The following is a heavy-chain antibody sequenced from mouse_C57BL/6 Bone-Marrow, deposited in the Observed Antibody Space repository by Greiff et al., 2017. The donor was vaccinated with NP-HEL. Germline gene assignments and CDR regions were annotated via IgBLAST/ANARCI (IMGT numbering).Heavy chain of an antibody. V-gene: IGHV1-19*01. CDR3: ARYDYYGSSYGYWYFDV. CDR1: GYTFTDYY. D-gene: IGHD1-1*01. J-gene: IGHJ1*03. CDR2: INPYNGGT. Sequence: EVQLQQSGPVLVKPGASVKMSCKASGYTFTDYYMNWVKQSHGKSLEWIGVINPYNGGTSYNQKFKGKATLTVDKSSSTAYIEVNSLPSEDSAVYYCARYDYYGSSYGYWYFDVWGTGTTVTVSS.